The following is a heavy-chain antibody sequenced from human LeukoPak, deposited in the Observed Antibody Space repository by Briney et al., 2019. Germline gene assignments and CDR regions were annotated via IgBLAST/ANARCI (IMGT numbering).Heavy chain of an antibody. D-gene: IGHD3-16*01. CDR3: VTLGGGVPIAIVDY. CDR1: GYTLTELS. CDR2: FEPDDGEG. Sequence: GASVTVSCKVSGYTLTELSLHWVRQAAGKGLEWMGGFEPDDGEGDYAQTFQGRVAITAEESTDTAYMELSSLTSEDTAVYYCVTLGGGVPIAIVDYWGQGTLVTVSS. J-gene: IGHJ4*02. V-gene: IGHV1-24*01.